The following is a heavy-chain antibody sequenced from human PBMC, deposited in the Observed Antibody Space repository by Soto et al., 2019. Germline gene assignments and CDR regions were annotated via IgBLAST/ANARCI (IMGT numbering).Heavy chain of an antibody. CDR3: ATGPGIDGSGSHDF. Sequence: EVDLVESGGGLVQPGGSLRLSCVTSGFTFSGNSMNWVRQAPGKGLEWLSYISRSGSTIYYVASVRGRFTLSRDNAQNSLFLQMNSLRVEDSAVYYCATGPGIDGSGSHDFWGQGTLVTVSS. J-gene: IGHJ4*02. CDR1: GFTFSGNS. CDR2: ISRSGSTI. D-gene: IGHD3-10*01. V-gene: IGHV3-48*01.